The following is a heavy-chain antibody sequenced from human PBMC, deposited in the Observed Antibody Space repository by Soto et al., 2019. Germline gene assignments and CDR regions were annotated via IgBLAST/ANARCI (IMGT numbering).Heavy chain of an antibody. CDR1: GGSISSGGYY. CDR2: IYYSGST. V-gene: IGHV4-31*03. CDR3: ARGGHMDNWFDP. J-gene: IGHJ5*02. Sequence: QVQLQESGPGLVKPSQTLSLTCTVSGGSISSGGYYWSWIRQHPGKGLEWIGYIYYSGSTYYNPSLESRVTISLDTSKNQFSLKQSSVTAADTAVYYWARGGHMDNWFDPWGQGTLVTVSS.